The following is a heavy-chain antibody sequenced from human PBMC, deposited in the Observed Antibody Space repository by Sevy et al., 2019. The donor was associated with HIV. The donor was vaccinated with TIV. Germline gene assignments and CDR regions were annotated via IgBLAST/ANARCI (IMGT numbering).Heavy chain of an antibody. D-gene: IGHD2-2*01. CDR3: AGESGDCSSTSCYEGVFDY. V-gene: IGHV4-61*02. CDR2: IYTSGST. J-gene: IGHJ4*02. Sequence: SETLSLTCTVSGGSISSGNYYWSWIRQPAGKGLEWIGRIYTSGSTNYNPSLKSRVTISVDTSKNQFSLKLSSVTAADTAVYCCAGESGDCSSTSCYEGVFDYWGQGTLVTVSS. CDR1: GGSISSGNYY.